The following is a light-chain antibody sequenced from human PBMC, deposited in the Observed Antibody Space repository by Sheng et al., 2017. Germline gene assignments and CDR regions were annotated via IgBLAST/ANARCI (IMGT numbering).Light chain of an antibody. J-gene: IGLJ2*01. CDR1: SSNIGNNA. Sequence: LTQPHSVSGSPGKTVTISCSGSSSNIGNNAVNWYQQLPGKAPKLLIYYDDLLPSGVSDRFSGSKSGTSASLAISGLQSEDEADYYCAAWDDSLNGVVFGGGTKLTVL. CDR3: AAWDDSLNGVV. V-gene: IGLV1-36*01. CDR2: YDD.